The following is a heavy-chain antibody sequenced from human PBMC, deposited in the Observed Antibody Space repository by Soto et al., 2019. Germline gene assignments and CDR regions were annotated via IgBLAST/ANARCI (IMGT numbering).Heavy chain of an antibody. J-gene: IGHJ5*02. V-gene: IGHV4-34*01. CDR3: ARGGIVVVPAAIRRGWFDP. CDR1: CGSFIGYY. Sequence: SETLSLTCAFYCGSFIGYYWSWIRQPPGKGLEWIGEINHSGSTNYNPSLKSRVTISVDTSKNQFSLKLSSVTAADTAVYYCARGGIVVVPAAIRRGWFDPWGQGTLVTVSS. D-gene: IGHD2-2*01. CDR2: INHSGST.